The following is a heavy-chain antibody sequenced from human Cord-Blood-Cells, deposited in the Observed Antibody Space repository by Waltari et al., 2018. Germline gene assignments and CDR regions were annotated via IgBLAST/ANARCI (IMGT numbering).Heavy chain of an antibody. V-gene: IGHV1-2*02. CDR1: GYTFTGYS. J-gene: IGHJ3*02. Sequence: QVQLVQSGAEVKKPGASVKVSCKASGYTFTGYSMHWVRQAPGQGVGWMGVINPNNGGTNYDKKVQGRVTRTRDTSISTAYMELSRLRSDDTAVYYCAREGGYDAFDIWGQGTMVTVSS. D-gene: IGHD5-12*01. CDR2: INPNNGGT. CDR3: AREGGYDAFDI.